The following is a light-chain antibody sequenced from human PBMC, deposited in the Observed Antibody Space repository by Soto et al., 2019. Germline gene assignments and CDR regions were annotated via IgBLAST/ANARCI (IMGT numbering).Light chain of an antibody. Sequence: QSVLTQPASVSGSPGQSITISCTGTSSDVGGYDYVGWYQQHPGKAPKLMIYNVYNRPSGVSFRFSGSKSGNTASLTISGLQTEDEADYYCTSYTNRYTYVLGTGTKVT. CDR3: TSYTNRYTYV. CDR1: SSDVGGYDY. CDR2: NVY. V-gene: IGLV2-14*01. J-gene: IGLJ1*01.